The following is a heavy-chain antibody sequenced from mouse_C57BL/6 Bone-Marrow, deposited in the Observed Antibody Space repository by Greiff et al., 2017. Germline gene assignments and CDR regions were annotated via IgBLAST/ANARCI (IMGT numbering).Heavy chain of an antibody. Sequence: EVQGVESGGGLVKPGGSLKLSCAASGFTFSSYTMSWVRQTPEKRLEWVATISGGGGNTYYPESVKGRFTISRDKAKNTLYLQMSSLRSEDTALYYCARQRLTGIGTWLAYWGQGTLVTVSA. CDR3: ARQRLTGIGTWLAY. CDR2: ISGGGGNT. V-gene: IGHV5-9*01. D-gene: IGHD4-1*01. CDR1: GFTFSSYT. J-gene: IGHJ3*01.